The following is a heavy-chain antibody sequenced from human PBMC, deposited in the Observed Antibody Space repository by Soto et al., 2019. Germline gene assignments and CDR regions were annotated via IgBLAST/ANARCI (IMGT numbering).Heavy chain of an antibody. Sequence: PSQTLSLTCAISGYSFSINMGALNLIRHSPSGGLQWLGRTYYRSKWYSEYAPSVKSRITINPDTAKNQFALQLKSVTPDDSGVYYCARGNWNEEGYYYGMDVWGQRITVTVSS. CDR3: ARGNWNEEGYYYGMDV. CDR1: GYSFSINMGA. V-gene: IGHV6-1*01. CDR2: TYYRSKWYS. D-gene: IGHD1-1*01. J-gene: IGHJ6*02.